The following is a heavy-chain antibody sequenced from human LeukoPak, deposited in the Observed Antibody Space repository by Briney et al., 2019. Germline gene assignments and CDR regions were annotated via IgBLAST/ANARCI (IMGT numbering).Heavy chain of an antibody. D-gene: IGHD2-15*01. CDR2: IYGGGST. CDR3: AREGKEPGSGYFDL. Sequence: GGSLRLSCAASGLTVSSNYMSCVRQAPGKGLEWVSVIYGGGSTFHADSVQGRFAISRDNSKNMLYLHMNTLRVEDTAVYYCAREGKEPGSGYFDLWGRGTVVTVSS. CDR1: GLTVSSNY. V-gene: IGHV3-66*01. J-gene: IGHJ2*01.